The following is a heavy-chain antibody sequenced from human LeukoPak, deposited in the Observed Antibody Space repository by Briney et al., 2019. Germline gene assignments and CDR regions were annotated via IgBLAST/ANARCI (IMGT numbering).Heavy chain of an antibody. V-gene: IGHV3-7*01. CDR1: GFTFSSYW. J-gene: IGHJ4*02. Sequence: GGSLRLSCAASGFTFSSYWMSWVRQAPGKGLEWVANIKQDGSEKYYVDSVRGRFTISRDNAKNSLYLQMNSLRAEDTAVYYCARDRERGSYKGYYFDYWGQGTLVTVSS. CDR3: ARDRERGSYKGYYFDY. D-gene: IGHD1-26*01. CDR2: IKQDGSEK.